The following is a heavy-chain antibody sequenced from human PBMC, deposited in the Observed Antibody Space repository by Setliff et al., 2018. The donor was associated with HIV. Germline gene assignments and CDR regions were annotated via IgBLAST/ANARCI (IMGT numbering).Heavy chain of an antibody. Sequence: PSETLSLTCTVSGGSASNSRYYWAWIRQPPGKGLEYIGSIHYNEKTYYNPSLKSRVTISIDTSKNQFSLNLTSVTAADTAVYYCASRIYDSGGFFTTAGPLYLDLWGRGTLVTVSS. V-gene: IGHV4-39*01. J-gene: IGHJ2*01. CDR1: GGSASNSRYY. D-gene: IGHD3-22*01. CDR3: ASRIYDSGGFFTTAGPLYLDL. CDR2: IHYNEKT.